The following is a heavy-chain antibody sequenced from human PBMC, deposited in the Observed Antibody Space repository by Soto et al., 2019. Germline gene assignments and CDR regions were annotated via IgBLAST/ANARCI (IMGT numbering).Heavy chain of an antibody. CDR3: VREGFSGWYWDYYYYGMDV. V-gene: IGHV4-4*07. J-gene: IGHJ6*02. Sequence: PSETLSLTYTVSGGSISSYYWSWIRHPAGKGLEWIGRIYTSGSTNYNPSLKSRVTMSVDTSKNQFSLKLSSVTAADTAVYYCVREGFSGWYWDYYYYGMDVWGQGTTVTVSS. CDR1: GGSISSYY. D-gene: IGHD6-19*01. CDR2: IYTSGST.